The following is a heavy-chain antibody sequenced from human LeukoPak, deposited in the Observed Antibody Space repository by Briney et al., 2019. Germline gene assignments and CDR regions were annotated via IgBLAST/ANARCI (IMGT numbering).Heavy chain of an antibody. V-gene: IGHV4-38-2*02. Sequence: KPSETLSLTCTVSGYSSSIDYYWGWIRQSPGKGLEWIGSIHRSGSTYYNPSLKSRVTISGDTSKSQFSLRLTSVTAADTAVYYCAGTSSGDYSTDYWGQGTLVTVSS. D-gene: IGHD5-12*01. CDR3: AGTSSGDYSTDY. CDR2: IHRSGST. J-gene: IGHJ4*02. CDR1: GYSSSIDYY.